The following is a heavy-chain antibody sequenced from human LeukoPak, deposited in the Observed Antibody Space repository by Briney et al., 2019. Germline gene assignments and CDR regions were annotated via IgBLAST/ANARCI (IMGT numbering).Heavy chain of an antibody. Sequence: ASVKVSCKPSGYTFIGHYIHWVRQAPGQGLEWMGWINPKNGGANYAPSFQGRVTMTRDRSITTVYMEVSSLTSDDTAVYYCTRGSFWESPVNWFDPWGQGTLVTVSS. V-gene: IGHV1-2*02. J-gene: IGHJ5*02. D-gene: IGHD1-26*01. CDR1: GYTFIGHY. CDR2: INPKNGGA. CDR3: TRGSFWESPVNWFDP.